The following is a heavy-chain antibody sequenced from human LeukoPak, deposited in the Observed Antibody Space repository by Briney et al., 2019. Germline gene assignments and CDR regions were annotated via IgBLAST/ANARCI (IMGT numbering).Heavy chain of an antibody. D-gene: IGHD3-22*01. Sequence: ASVKVSCKTSGYTFTNFDINWVRQATGQGLEWLGWMKPYTGKTGYAQKFQGRVTFTGDTSIRTAYMEVSTLTSEDTAVYYCARAPSPYYYDSSAYYSDYWGQGTLVTVSS. CDR1: GYTFTNFD. J-gene: IGHJ4*02. V-gene: IGHV1-8*03. CDR2: MKPYTGKT. CDR3: ARAPSPYYYDSSAYYSDY.